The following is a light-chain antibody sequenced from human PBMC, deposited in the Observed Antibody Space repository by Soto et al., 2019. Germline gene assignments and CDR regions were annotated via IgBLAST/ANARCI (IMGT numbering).Light chain of an antibody. J-gene: IGLJ1*01. Sequence: QSVLTQPPSASGSPGQSVTISCTGTSSDVGGYKYVSWYQQHPGKAPKLMIFEVNKRPSGVPDRFSGSKSGNTASLTVSGVQAEDEDDYYCSSYAGINNLGVFGTGTKLTVL. CDR1: SSDVGGYKY. CDR3: SSYAGINNLGV. V-gene: IGLV2-8*01. CDR2: EVN.